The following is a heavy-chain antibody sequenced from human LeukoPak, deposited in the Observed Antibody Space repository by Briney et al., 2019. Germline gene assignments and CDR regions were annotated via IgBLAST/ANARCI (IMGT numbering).Heavy chain of an antibody. CDR3: ARDLYSSSWPHYFDY. CDR1: GGTFSSYA. D-gene: IGHD6-13*01. Sequence: SVKVSCKASGGTFSSYAISWVRQAPGQGLEWMGGIIPIFGTANYAQKFQGRVTITADKSTSTAYMELSSLRSEDAAVYYCARDLYSSSWPHYFDYWGQGTLVTVSS. J-gene: IGHJ4*02. CDR2: IIPIFGTA. V-gene: IGHV1-69*06.